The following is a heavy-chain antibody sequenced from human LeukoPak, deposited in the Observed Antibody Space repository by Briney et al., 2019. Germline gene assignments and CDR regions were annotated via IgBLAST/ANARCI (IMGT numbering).Heavy chain of an antibody. D-gene: IGHD5-24*01. Sequence: GGSLRLSCAASGFTFSSYAMSWVRQAPGKGLEWVSAISGSGGSTYYADSVKGRFTISRDNSKNPLYLQMNSLRAEDTAVYYCAKNPNRDGYNSVYWGQGTLVTVSS. V-gene: IGHV3-23*01. CDR2: ISGSGGST. CDR3: AKNPNRDGYNSVY. CDR1: GFTFSSYA. J-gene: IGHJ4*02.